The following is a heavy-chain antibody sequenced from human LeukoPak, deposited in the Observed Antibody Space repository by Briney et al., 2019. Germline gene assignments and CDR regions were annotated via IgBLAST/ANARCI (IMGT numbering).Heavy chain of an antibody. CDR2: INHSGST. CDR3: ARGGLPSVVVFDY. CDR1: GGSFSGYY. D-gene: IGHD3-22*01. V-gene: IGHV4-34*01. J-gene: IGHJ4*02. Sequence: KPSETLSLTCAVYGGSFSGYYWSWIRQPPGKGLEWIGEINHSGSTNYNPSLKSRVAISVDTSKNQFSLKLSSVTAADTAVYYCARGGLPSVVVFDYWGQGTLVTVSS.